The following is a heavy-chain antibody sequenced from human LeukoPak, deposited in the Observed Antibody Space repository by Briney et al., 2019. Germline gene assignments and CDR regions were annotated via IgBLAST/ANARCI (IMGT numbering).Heavy chain of an antibody. V-gene: IGHV3-21*01. CDR1: GFTFSSYS. CDR3: ARDMELVATFGPVFDY. J-gene: IGHJ4*02. CDR2: ISSSSSYI. Sequence: GGSLRLSCAASGFTFSSYSMNWVRQAPGKGLEWVSSISSSSSYIYYADSVKSRFTISRDNAKNSLYLQMNSLRAEDTAVYYCARDMELVATFGPVFDYWGQGTLVTVSS. D-gene: IGHD5-12*01.